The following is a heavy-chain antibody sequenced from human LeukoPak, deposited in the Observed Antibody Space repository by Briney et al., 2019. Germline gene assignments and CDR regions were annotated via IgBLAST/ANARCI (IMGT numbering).Heavy chain of an antibody. Sequence: GGSLRLSCAASGFTVSSNYMSWVRQAPGTGLEWVSEIYSDGSTYYADSVKGRFTISRDNSKNTLYLQMNSPRAEDTAAYYCAKDGNWARFENWGQGTLVTVSS. J-gene: IGHJ4*02. CDR3: AKDGNWARFEN. CDR1: GFTVSSNY. CDR2: IYSDGST. D-gene: IGHD7-27*01. V-gene: IGHV3-53*01.